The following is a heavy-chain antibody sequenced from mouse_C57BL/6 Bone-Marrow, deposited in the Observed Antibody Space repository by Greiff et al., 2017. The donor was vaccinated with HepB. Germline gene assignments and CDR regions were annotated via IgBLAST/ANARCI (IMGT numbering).Heavy chain of an antibody. CDR1: GYTFTDYY. CDR2: IYPGSGNT. J-gene: IGHJ3*01. V-gene: IGHV1-76*01. CDR3: ARLGAIYYGYDGFAY. Sequence: QVQLQQSGAELVRPGASVKLSCKASGYTFTDYYINWVKQRPGQGLEWIARIYPGSGNTYYNEKFKGKATLTAEKSSSTAYMQLSSLTSEDSAVYFCARLGAIYYGYDGFAYWGQGTLVTVSA. D-gene: IGHD2-2*01.